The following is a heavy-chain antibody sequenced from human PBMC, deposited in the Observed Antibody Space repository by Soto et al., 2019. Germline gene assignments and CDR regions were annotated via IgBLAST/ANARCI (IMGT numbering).Heavy chain of an antibody. CDR2: IKSKTDGGTT. V-gene: IGHV3-15*01. J-gene: IGHJ6*02. D-gene: IGHD3-10*01. CDR1: GFTFSNAW. Sequence: EVQLVESGGGLVKPGGSLRLSCAASGFTFSNAWMSWVRQAPGKGLEWVGRIKSKTDGGTTDYAAPVKGRFTISRDDSKNTLYLQMNSLKTEDTAVYYCFTSLDTSGGMDVWGQGTTVTVSS. CDR3: FTSLDTSGGMDV.